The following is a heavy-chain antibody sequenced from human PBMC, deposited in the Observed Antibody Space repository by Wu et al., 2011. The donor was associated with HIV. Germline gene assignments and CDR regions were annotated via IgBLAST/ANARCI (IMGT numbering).Heavy chain of an antibody. J-gene: IGHJ4*02. D-gene: IGHD2-21*01. CDR3: ARDLGGDEDY. V-gene: IGHV1-18*01. CDR2: ISAYDSDT. Sequence: QVQLVQSGAEVKMPGASVKVSCKASGYTFTSYGISWVRQAPGQGLEWMGWISAYDSDTVYAQKLQGRVTMTTDTSTSTVYMELRNLRSEDTAIYYCARDLGGDEDYWGQGTLVTVSS. CDR1: GYTFTSYG.